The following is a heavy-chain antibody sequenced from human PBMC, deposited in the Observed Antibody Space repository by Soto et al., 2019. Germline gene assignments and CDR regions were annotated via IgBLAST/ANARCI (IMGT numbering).Heavy chain of an antibody. Sequence: PSETLSLTCAVYGGSFSGYYWSWIRQPPGKGLEWIGEINHSGSTNYNPSLKSRVTISVDTSKNQFSLKLSSVTAADTAVYYCARRYGGNSDYWGQGTLVTVSS. J-gene: IGHJ4*02. CDR3: ARRYGGNSDY. CDR1: GGSFSGYY. V-gene: IGHV4-34*01. CDR2: INHSGST. D-gene: IGHD2-21*02.